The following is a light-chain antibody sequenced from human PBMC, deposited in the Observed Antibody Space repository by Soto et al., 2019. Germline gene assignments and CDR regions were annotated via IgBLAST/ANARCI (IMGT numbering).Light chain of an antibody. CDR1: SSDIGAYNY. CDR2: DVY. V-gene: IGLV2-11*01. J-gene: IGLJ3*02. CDR3: CSYAGTYSLV. Sequence: QSALTQPRSVSGSPGQSVTISCTGSSSDIGAYNYVFWYKQYPGKSPKLMIYDVYKRPSGVPDRFSGSKSGNTASLTISGLQIEDEADYHCCSYAGTYSLVFGGGTKLTVL.